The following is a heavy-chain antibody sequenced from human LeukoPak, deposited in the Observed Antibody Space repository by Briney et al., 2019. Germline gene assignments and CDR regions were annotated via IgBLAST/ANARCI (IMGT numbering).Heavy chain of an antibody. D-gene: IGHD5-18*01. CDR2: INHSGST. J-gene: IGHJ4*02. CDR3: ATYPKRGYSYGRRVYYFDY. CDR1: GGSFSGYY. Sequence: SETLSLTCAVYGGSFSGYYWSWIRQPPGKGLEWIGEINHSGSTNYNPSLKSRVTISVDKSKNQFSLKLSSVTAADTAVYCCATYPKRGYSYGRRVYYFDYWGQGTLVTVSS. V-gene: IGHV4-34*01.